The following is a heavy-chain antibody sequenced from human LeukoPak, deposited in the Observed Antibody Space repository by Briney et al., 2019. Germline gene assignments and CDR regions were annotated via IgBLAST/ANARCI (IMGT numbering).Heavy chain of an antibody. Sequence: KVSCKASGYTFTSYGISWVRQAPGQGLEWMGGIIPIFGTANYAQKFQGRVTITADESTSTAYMELSSLRSEDTAVYYCARAPGIAVAGRFDPWGQGTLVTVSS. D-gene: IGHD6-19*01. CDR1: GYTFTSYG. J-gene: IGHJ5*02. CDR2: IIPIFGTA. V-gene: IGHV1-69*01. CDR3: ARAPGIAVAGRFDP.